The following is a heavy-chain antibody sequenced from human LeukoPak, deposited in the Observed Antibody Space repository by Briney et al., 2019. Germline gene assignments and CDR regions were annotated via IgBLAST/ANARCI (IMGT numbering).Heavy chain of an antibody. D-gene: IGHD3-22*01. V-gene: IGHV1-69*05. CDR2: IIPIFGTA. Sequence: SVKVSCKASGGTFSSYAISWVRQAPGQGLEWMGGIIPIFGTANYAQKFQGRVTITTDESTSTAYMELSSLRSEDTAVYYCAFIGSGYYYDSRDYWGQGTLVTVSS. J-gene: IGHJ4*02. CDR3: AFIGSGYYYDSRDY. CDR1: GGTFSSYA.